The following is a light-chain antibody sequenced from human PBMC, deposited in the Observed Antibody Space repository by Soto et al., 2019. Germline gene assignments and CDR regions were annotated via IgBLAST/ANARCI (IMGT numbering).Light chain of an antibody. J-gene: IGKJ1*01. V-gene: IGKV1-5*01. CDR1: QSIARW. CDR3: QQYNSYWT. CDR2: DAS. Sequence: DIQMTQSPSTLSASVGDRVTITCRASQSIARWVAWYQQKPGKAPKLLIYDASSLESGVPSRFSGSVSGTEFTLTIISLQPDDFATYYCQQYNSYWTFGHRTKVEIK.